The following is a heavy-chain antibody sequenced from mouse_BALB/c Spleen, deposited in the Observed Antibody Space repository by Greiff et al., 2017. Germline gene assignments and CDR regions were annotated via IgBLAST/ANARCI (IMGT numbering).Heavy chain of an antibody. V-gene: IGHV3-2*02. CDR1: GYSITSDYA. CDR2: ISYSGST. CDR3: ARSIYDGYSTWFAY. J-gene: IGHJ3*01. Sequence: VQLKESGPGLVKPSQSLSLTCTVTGYSITSDYAWNWIRQFPGKKLEWMGYISYSGSTSYNPSLKSRISITRDTSKNQFFLQLNSVTTEDTATYFCARSIYDGYSTWFAYWGQGTLVTVSA. D-gene: IGHD2-3*01.